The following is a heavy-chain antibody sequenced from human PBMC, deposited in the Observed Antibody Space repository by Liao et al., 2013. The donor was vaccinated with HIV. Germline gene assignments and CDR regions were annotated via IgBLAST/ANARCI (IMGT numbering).Heavy chain of an antibody. V-gene: IGHV4-59*01. J-gene: IGHJ6*03. Sequence: QVQLQESGPGLVKPSETLSLTCTVSGGSISNYYWSWIRQPPGKGLEWIGYIYYSGSTIYNPSLKSRVTMSVDTSKNQFSLKLNSVTAADTAVYYCARVSGGVRGVITYYYYMDVWGKGTTVTVSS. CDR3: ARVSGGVRGVITYYYYMDV. D-gene: IGHD3-10*01. CDR2: IYYSGST. CDR1: GGSISNYY.